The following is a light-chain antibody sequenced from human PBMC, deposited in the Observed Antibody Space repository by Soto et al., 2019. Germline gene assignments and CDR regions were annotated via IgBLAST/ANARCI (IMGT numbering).Light chain of an antibody. CDR1: SSNIGSNT. J-gene: IGLJ1*01. Sequence: SALTQPLSASASPGQRVTISCSGGSSNIGSNTVAWYQHLPGTAPPRLIFTAGQRPSGVPGRFSGSKSGTSASLAISGLQSEDEGDYYCSAWDNSLNGYVFGPGTKVTVL. CDR3: SAWDNSLNGYV. V-gene: IGLV1-44*01. CDR2: TAG.